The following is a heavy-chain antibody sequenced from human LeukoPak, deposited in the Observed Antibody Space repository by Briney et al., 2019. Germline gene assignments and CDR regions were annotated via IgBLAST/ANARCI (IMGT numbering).Heavy chain of an antibody. V-gene: IGHV3-21*01. CDR2: ISSSSSYI. J-gene: IGHJ4*02. D-gene: IGHD3-10*01. CDR3: ARSSYTYYGSGSYLYYFDY. CDR1: GFTFSSYS. Sequence: PGGSLRLSCAASGFTFSSYSMNWVRQAPGKGLEWVSSISSSSSYIYYADSVKGRFTISRGNAKNSLYLQMDSLRAEDTAVYYCARSSYTYYGSGSYLYYFDYWGQGTLVTVSS.